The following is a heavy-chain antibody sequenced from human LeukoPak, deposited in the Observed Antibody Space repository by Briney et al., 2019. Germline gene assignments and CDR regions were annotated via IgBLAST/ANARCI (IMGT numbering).Heavy chain of an antibody. J-gene: IGHJ3*01. CDR3: ARVRAYFDWSPPTGGEAIDV. CDR1: GFSFGDYF. CDR2: ISGGTTYI. V-gene: IGHV3-11*06. Sequence: GALSLSCAATGFSFGDYFMTWVRQAPGKGLEWISYISGGTTYINHADSVKGRFTISRDNTKNSLFLQMNSLRAEDTAVYYCARVRAYFDWSPPTGGEAIDVWGQGTMVIVSS. D-gene: IGHD3-9*01.